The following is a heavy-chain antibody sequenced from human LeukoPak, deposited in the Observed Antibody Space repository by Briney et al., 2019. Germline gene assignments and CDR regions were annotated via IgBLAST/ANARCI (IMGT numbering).Heavy chain of an antibody. Sequence: GGSLRLSCAASGISLSSYSMNWVRQAPGKGLEWVSSISGSSSFIYYADSLKGRFTISRDNAKNSLFLQMNSLRAEDTAVYYCARGRGTLVYTPGEGRLFDSWGPGTLVTVSS. J-gene: IGHJ4*02. CDR1: GISLSSYS. D-gene: IGHD2-8*01. CDR2: ISGSSSFI. CDR3: ARGRGTLVYTPGEGRLFDS. V-gene: IGHV3-21*01.